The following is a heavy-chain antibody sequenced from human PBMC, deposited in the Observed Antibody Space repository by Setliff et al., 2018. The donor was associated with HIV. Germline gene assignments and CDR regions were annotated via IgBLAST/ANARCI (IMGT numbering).Heavy chain of an antibody. CDR2: INPSGGST. V-gene: IGHV1-46*01. J-gene: IGHJ4*02. CDR1: GYTFTSYY. D-gene: IGHD6-25*01. CDR3: AREYHIPAADTRVGNYFDY. Sequence: ASVKVSCKASGYTFTSYYMHWVRQAPGQGLEWMGIINPSGGSTSYAQKFQGRVTMTRDTSTSTVYMELSSLRSEDTAVHFCAREYHIPAADTRVGNYFDYWGQGTLVTVSS.